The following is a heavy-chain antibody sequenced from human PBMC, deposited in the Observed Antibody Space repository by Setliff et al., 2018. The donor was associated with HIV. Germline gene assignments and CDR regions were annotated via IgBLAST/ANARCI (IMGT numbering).Heavy chain of an antibody. CDR3: GRVPYRSAWFSGGHNPFDV. D-gene: IGHD6-19*01. J-gene: IGHJ3*01. V-gene: IGHV1-18*01. CDR2: ISDFNGNT. CDR1: VYSFSKSG. Sequence: ASVKVSCKSSVYSFSKSGICWGRQAPGQGLEWMGWISDFNGNTQYEQNFQGRVTMTIYTPTGTVYMELRSLRSDDTAVYYCGRVPYRSAWFSGGHNPFDVWGQGTMVTVSS.